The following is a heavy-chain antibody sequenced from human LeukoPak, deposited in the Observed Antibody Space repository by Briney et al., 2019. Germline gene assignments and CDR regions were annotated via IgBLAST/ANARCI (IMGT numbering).Heavy chain of an antibody. V-gene: IGHV1-24*01. CDR1: GYTLTELS. CDR2: FDPEDGET. Sequence: ASVKVSCKVSGYTLTELSMHWVRQAPGKGLEWMGGFDPEDGETIYAQKFQGRVTMTEDTSTDTAYMELSSLRSEDTAVYYCATRLTNGRKEQWLSLPDIWGQGTMVTVSS. J-gene: IGHJ3*02. D-gene: IGHD6-19*01. CDR3: ATRLTNGRKEQWLSLPDI.